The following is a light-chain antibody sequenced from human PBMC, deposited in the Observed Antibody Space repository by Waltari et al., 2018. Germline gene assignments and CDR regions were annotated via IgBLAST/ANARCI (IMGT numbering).Light chain of an antibody. V-gene: IGKV3-20*01. CDR3: QQHGSSPFT. CDR2: GAS. CDR1: QRVSSNF. Sequence: VLTQSPGTLSLSPGQRATLSCRASQRVSSNFLAWYQQRFGHPPRLLIYGASSRATDIPDRFSGSGAGTDFTLTIDRLEPDDSAVYYCQQHGSSPFTFGQGTKLEIK. J-gene: IGKJ2*01.